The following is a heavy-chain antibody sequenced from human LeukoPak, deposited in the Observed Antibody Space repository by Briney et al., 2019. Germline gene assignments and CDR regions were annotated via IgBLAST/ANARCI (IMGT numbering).Heavy chain of an antibody. CDR1: GQHLRGYW. V-gene: IGHV5-51*01. D-gene: IGHD2/OR15-2a*01. CDR3: VKKGGVTSSTYFNYFDS. Sequence: TGESLKISCQASGQHLRGYWIGGVRQAPGKGLEWMGSIYPGESDTTYSPSFQGHVTISGDKSITTVYLQWSSLKASDTGLYYCVKKGGVTSSTYFNYFDSWGQGTLVIVSS. CDR2: IYPGESDT. J-gene: IGHJ4*02.